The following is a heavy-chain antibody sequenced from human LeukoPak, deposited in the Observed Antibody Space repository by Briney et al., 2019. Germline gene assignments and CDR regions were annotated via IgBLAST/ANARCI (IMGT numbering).Heavy chain of an antibody. Sequence: PSETLSLTCTVSGGSISSSSYYWGWIRQPPGKGLEWIGSIYYSGSTYYNPSLKSRVTISVDTSKNQFSLKLSSVTAADTAVYYCARATAVAANGYDYWGQGTLVTVSS. CDR3: ARATAVAANGYDY. J-gene: IGHJ4*02. V-gene: IGHV4-39*01. CDR1: GGSISSSSYY. CDR2: IYYSGST. D-gene: IGHD6-19*01.